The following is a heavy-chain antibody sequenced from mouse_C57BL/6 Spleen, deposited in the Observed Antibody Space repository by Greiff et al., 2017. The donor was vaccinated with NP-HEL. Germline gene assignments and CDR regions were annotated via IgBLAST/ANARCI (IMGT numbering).Heavy chain of an antibody. J-gene: IGHJ2*01. CDR1: GYTFTSYG. CDR2: IYPRSGNT. V-gene: IGHV1-81*01. Sequence: QVHVKQSGAELARPGASVKLSCKASGYTFTSYGISWVKQRTGQGLEWIGEIYPRSGNTYYNEKFKGKATLTADKSSSTAYMELRSLTSDDSAVYFCAREGDSSGYSYFDYWGQGTTLTVSS. D-gene: IGHD3-2*02. CDR3: AREGDSSGYSYFDY.